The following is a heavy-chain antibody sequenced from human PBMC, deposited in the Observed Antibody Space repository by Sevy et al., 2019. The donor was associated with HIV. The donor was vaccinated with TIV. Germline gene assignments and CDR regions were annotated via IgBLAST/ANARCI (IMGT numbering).Heavy chain of an antibody. CDR3: ARATGLDVAFDI. D-gene: IGHD1-1*01. CDR1: GFTFSSYA. J-gene: IGHJ3*02. V-gene: IGHV3-23*01. CDR2: ISGSGGST. Sequence: GGSLRLSCVASGFTFSSYAMSWVRQAPGKGLEWVSTISGSGGSTYFAGSVKGRFTISRDNSKNTLYLQMNSLRVEDTAVYYCARATGLDVAFDIWGQGTMVTVS.